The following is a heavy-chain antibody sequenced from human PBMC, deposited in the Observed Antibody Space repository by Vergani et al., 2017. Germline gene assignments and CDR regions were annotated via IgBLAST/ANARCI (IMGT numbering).Heavy chain of an antibody. CDR3: GRGSDNYN. CDR2: IKNTGDNT. D-gene: IGHD5-24*01. V-gene: IGHV3-23*01. J-gene: IGHJ4*02. Sequence: EVQLLQSEGAVVQPGGSLRLSCVASGFTFSSHAMSWVRQGHGQGLEWVSSIKNTGDNTQYADSVKGRFTISRDNSKNTLYLQMNSLRVEDTAVYYCGRGSDNYNWGQGTLVTVSS. CDR1: GFTFSSHA.